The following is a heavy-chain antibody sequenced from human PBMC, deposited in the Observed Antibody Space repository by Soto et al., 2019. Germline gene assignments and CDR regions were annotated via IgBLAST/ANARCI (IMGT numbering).Heavy chain of an antibody. V-gene: IGHV4-34*01. Sequence: SETLSLTCAVYGGSFSGYYWSWIRQPPGKGLEWIGEINHSGSTNYNPSLKSRATISVDTSKNQFSLKLSSVTAADTAVYYCARGLELRVHAFDIWGQGTMVTVSS. D-gene: IGHD1-7*01. CDR1: GGSFSGYY. J-gene: IGHJ3*02. CDR2: INHSGST. CDR3: ARGLELRVHAFDI.